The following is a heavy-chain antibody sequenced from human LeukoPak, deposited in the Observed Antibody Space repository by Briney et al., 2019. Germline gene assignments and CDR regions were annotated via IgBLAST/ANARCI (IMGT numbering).Heavy chain of an antibody. CDR2: ISAYNGNT. Sequence: ASVKVSCKASGYTFTGYYMHWVRQAPGQGLEWMGWISAYNGNTNYSQKLEGRVTMTTNTSTSTAYMELRSLRSDDTAVYYCARVSVAGTFFDYWGQGTLVTVSS. CDR3: ARVSVAGTFFDY. D-gene: IGHD6-19*01. J-gene: IGHJ4*02. CDR1: GYTFTGYY. V-gene: IGHV1-18*04.